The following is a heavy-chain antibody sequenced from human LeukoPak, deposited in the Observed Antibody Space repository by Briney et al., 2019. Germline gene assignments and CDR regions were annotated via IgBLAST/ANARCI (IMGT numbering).Heavy chain of an antibody. D-gene: IGHD6-19*01. CDR2: IYYSGST. J-gene: IGHJ4*02. CDR3: ATQWRAVAGTGPAFDY. Sequence: SETLSLTCTVSGGSISSGGYYWSWIRQHPGKGLEWIEYIYYSGSTYYNPSLKSRVTISVDTSKNQFSLKLSSVTAADTAVYYCATQWRAVAGTGPAFDYWGQGTLVTVSS. CDR1: GGSISSGGYY. V-gene: IGHV4-31*03.